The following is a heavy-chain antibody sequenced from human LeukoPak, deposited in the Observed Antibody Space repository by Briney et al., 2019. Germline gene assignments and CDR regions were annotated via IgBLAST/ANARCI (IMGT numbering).Heavy chain of an antibody. V-gene: IGHV3-64*01. D-gene: IGHD1-26*01. Sequence: PGGSLRLSCAASGFTFSSYAMHWVRQAPGKGLEYVSAISSNGGSTYYANSVKGRFTISRDNSKNTLYLQMNSLRAEDTAVYYCARDRGIVGAPDAFDIWGQGTMVTVSS. J-gene: IGHJ3*02. CDR3: ARDRGIVGAPDAFDI. CDR1: GFTFSSYA. CDR2: ISSNGGST.